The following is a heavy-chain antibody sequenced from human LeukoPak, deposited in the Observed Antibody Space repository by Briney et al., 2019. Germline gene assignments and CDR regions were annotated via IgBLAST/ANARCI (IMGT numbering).Heavy chain of an antibody. J-gene: IGHJ4*02. D-gene: IGHD3-22*01. CDR1: GGSISSSNW. CDR2: IYHSGST. V-gene: IGHV4-4*02. CDR3: AREIYYDSSAYDY. Sequence: PSGTLSLTCAVSGGSISSSNWWSWVRQPPGKGLEWIGEIYHSGSTNYNPSLKSRVIMSVDTSKNQFSLKLSSLTAADMAIYYCAREIYYDSSAYDYWGQGTLVTVSS.